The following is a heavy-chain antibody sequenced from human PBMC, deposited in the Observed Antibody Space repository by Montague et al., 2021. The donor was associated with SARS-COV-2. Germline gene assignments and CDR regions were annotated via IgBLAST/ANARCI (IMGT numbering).Heavy chain of an antibody. Sequence: PALGKPTQTLTLTCTFSGFSLSTSGVGVGWIRQPPGKALEWLALIYWNDDKRYSPSLKSRLTITKDTSKNQVVLTMTNMDPVDTATYYCAHRRIRVTIFGVVTNPYYYYGMDVWGQGTTVTGSS. V-gene: IGHV2-5*01. D-gene: IGHD3-3*01. CDR2: IYWNDDK. J-gene: IGHJ6*02. CDR3: AHRRIRVTIFGVVTNPYYYYGMDV. CDR1: GFSLSTSGVG.